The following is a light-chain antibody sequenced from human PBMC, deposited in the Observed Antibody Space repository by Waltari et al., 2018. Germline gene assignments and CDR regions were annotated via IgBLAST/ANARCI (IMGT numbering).Light chain of an antibody. CDR1: QSISSW. J-gene: IGKJ3*01. CDR3: QQNNSYPLT. V-gene: IGKV1-5*03. Sequence: DIQMTQSPSTLSASVGDRVTITCRASQSISSWLTWYQQKPGKAPKLLIYNASSLESGVPSRFSGSGSGTEFTLTISSPQPDDFATYYCQQNNSYPLTFGRGTKVEIK. CDR2: NAS.